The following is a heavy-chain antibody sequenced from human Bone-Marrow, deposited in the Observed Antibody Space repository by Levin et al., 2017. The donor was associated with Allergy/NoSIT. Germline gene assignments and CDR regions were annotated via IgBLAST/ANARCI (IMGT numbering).Heavy chain of an antibody. Sequence: WASVKVSCKSSVSGYSFNRYYIHWVRQAPGQGLEWMGVIDPGSGGTTYAQIFQGRVTISRDTSTSTVYMELSSLRSEDTAVYYCATTKGTTDGGPWGQGSLVTVSS. CDR1: GYSFNRYY. J-gene: IGHJ5*02. CDR2: IDPGSGGT. CDR3: ATTKGTTDGGP. D-gene: IGHD4-17*01. V-gene: IGHV1-46*02.